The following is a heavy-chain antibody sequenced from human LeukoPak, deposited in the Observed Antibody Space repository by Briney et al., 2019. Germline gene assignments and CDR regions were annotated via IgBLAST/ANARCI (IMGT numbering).Heavy chain of an antibody. CDR1: GYTFTDYY. J-gene: IGHJ4*02. Sequence: GASVKVSCMASGYTFTDYYIHWVRQAPGQGLEYMGLINHNSGGTNYAQNFQGRVTLTRDTSISTVYMELSRLRTDDTAVYYCGRPDFGSGNYYPPPHWGQGTLVTVSS. CDR3: GRPDFGSGNYYPPPH. CDR2: INHNSGGT. D-gene: IGHD3-10*01. V-gene: IGHV1-2*02.